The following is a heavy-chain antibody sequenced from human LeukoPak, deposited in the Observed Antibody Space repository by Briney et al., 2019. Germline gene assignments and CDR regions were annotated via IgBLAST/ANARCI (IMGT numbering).Heavy chain of an antibody. CDR2: IYYSGST. Sequence: SETLSLTCTVSGGSISSYYWSWIRQPPGKGLEWIGYIYYSGSTNYNPSLKSRVTISVDTSKNQFSLKLSSVTAADTAVYYCARDVWLADSRALDIWGQGTMVTVSS. D-gene: IGHD3-10*01. CDR1: GGSISSYY. CDR3: ARDVWLADSRALDI. V-gene: IGHV4-59*12. J-gene: IGHJ3*02.